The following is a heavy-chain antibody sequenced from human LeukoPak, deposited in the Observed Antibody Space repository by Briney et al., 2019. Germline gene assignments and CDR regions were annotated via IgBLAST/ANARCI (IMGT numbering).Heavy chain of an antibody. Sequence: SETLSLTCTVSGDSIGSSGYYWGWIRQPPGKGLEWIGSIYSSGNTYYNPSLKSRVTTSVDTSKNQFSLKLSSVTAADTAVYYCARHRNYYDSSGYGPFEYWGQGTLVTVSS. CDR3: ARHRNYYDSSGYGPFEY. D-gene: IGHD3-22*01. V-gene: IGHV4-39*01. CDR1: GDSIGSSGYY. CDR2: IYSSGNT. J-gene: IGHJ4*02.